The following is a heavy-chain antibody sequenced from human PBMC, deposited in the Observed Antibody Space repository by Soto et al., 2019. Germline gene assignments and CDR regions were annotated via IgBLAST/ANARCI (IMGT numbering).Heavy chain of an antibody. CDR1: GYTFTSYG. V-gene: IGHV1-18*01. CDR2: ISAYNGNT. J-gene: IGHJ4*02. D-gene: IGHD3-9*01. CDR3: VREGGILTGYYNRELGY. Sequence: GASVKVSCKASGYTFTSYGISWVRQAPGQGLEWMGWISAYNGNTNYAQKLQGRVTMTTDTSTSTAYMELRSLRSDDTAVYYCVREGGILTGYYNRELGYWGQGTLVTVSS.